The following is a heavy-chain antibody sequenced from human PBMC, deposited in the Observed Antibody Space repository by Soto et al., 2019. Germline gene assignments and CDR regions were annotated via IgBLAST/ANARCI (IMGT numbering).Heavy chain of an antibody. CDR2: IYPGDSDT. Sequence: GESLKISCKGSGYSFTSYWIGCVRQMTGKGLEWMGIIYPGDSDTRYSPSFQGQVTISADKSISTAYLQWSSLKASDTATYYWARLGPNHLDAFDIWGQGTMVTVSS. V-gene: IGHV5-51*01. CDR3: ARLGPNHLDAFDI. J-gene: IGHJ3*02. CDR1: GYSFTSYW.